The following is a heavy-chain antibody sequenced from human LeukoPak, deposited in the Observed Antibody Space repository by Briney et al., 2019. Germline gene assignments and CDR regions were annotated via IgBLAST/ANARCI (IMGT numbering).Heavy chain of an antibody. J-gene: IGHJ4*02. Sequence: SETLSLTRTVSGDSMTRGGYYWSWVRQHPGKGLEWVGFIYHGGTTFYNPSLESRATISVDTSQNQFSLKLTSVTAADTAVYYCARAVDYRNYFDYWGQGTLVTVSS. CDR1: GDSMTRGGYY. CDR2: IYHGGTT. V-gene: IGHV4-31*03. D-gene: IGHD4-11*01. CDR3: ARAVDYRNYFDY.